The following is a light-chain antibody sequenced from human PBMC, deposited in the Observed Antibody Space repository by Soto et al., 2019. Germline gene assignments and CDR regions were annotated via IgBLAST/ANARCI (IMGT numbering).Light chain of an antibody. Sequence: EIVLTQSPATLSLSPGERATLSCRASQSVDRYLAWYQQKPGQAPRLLIYDVSKRATGIPARFSGSGSGTDFALIISSLEPEDFAVYYCQPHTDWPRFTFGPGTKVDV. CDR3: QPHTDWPRFT. CDR2: DVS. V-gene: IGKV3-11*01. CDR1: QSVDRY. J-gene: IGKJ3*01.